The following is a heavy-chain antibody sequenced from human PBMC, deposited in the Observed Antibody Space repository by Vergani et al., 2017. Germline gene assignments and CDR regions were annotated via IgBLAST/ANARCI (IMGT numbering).Heavy chain of an antibody. J-gene: IGHJ6*03. CDR3: ARGGYCSGGSCYSLSYYYYMDV. CDR1: GFTFSSYA. CDR2: ISYDGSNK. Sequence: VQLLESGGGLVQPGGSLRLSCAASGFTFSSYAMSWVRQAPGKGLEWVAVISYDGSNKYYADSVKGRFTISRDNSKNTLYLQMNSLRAEDTAVYYCARGGYCSGGSCYSLSYYYYMDVWGKGP. V-gene: IGHV3-30-3*01. D-gene: IGHD2-15*01.